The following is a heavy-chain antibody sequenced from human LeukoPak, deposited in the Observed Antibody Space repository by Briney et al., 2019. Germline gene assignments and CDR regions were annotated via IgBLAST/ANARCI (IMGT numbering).Heavy chain of an antibody. CDR2: ISPSGGST. V-gene: IGHV1-46*01. D-gene: IGHD5-12*01. Sequence: GASVKVSCKASGYTFTSYYMHWVRQAPGQGLEWMGIISPSGGSTSYAQKFQGRVTMTRDMSTSTVYMELSSLRSEDTAVYYCARGNIVATIFDYWGQGTLVTVSS. J-gene: IGHJ4*02. CDR3: ARGNIVATIFDY. CDR1: GYTFTSYY.